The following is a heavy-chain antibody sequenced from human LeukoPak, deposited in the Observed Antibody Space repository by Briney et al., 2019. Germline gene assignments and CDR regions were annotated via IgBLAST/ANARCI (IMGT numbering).Heavy chain of an antibody. V-gene: IGHV3-23*01. CDR3: GKEVERHFDLKY. CDR2: FSGGGDS. J-gene: IGHJ4*02. Sequence: GGSLRLSCAASGFTFSSYAMSWVRQAPGKGLEWVSAFSGGGDSYYADSVKGRFTISRDNSKKILYLQMNSLRAEDTAVYYCGKEVERHFDLKYWGQGTLVTVSS. CDR1: GFTFSSYA.